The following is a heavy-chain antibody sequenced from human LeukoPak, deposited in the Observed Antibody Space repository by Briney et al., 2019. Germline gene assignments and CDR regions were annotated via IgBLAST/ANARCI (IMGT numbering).Heavy chain of an antibody. CDR3: ARDGGRCGYSSGWCLFDY. D-gene: IGHD6-19*01. CDR1: GGTFSSYA. J-gene: IGHJ4*02. Sequence: SVKVSCKASGGTFSSYAISWVRQAPGQGLEWMGRIITIFGTANYAQKFQGRVTITADKSTSTAYMELSSLRSEDTAVYYCARDGGRCGYSSGWCLFDYWGQGTLVTVSS. V-gene: IGHV1-69*06. CDR2: IITIFGTA.